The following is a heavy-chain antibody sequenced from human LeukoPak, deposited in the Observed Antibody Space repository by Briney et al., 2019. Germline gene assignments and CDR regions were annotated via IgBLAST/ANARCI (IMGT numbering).Heavy chain of an antibody. V-gene: IGHV1-69*01. CDR3: ARWSYDILTGYPADHYGMDV. CDR2: IIPIFGTA. CDR1: GGTFSSYA. Sequence: SVTVSCKASGGTFSSYAISWVRQAPGQGLEWMGGIIPIFGTANYAQKFQGRVTITADESTSTAYMELSSLRSEDTAVYYCARWSYDILTGYPADHYGMDVWGQGTTVTVSS. J-gene: IGHJ6*02. D-gene: IGHD3-9*01.